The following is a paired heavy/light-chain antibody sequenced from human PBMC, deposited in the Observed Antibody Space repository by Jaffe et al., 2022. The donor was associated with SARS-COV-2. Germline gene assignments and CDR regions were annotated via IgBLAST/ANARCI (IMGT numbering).Light chain of an antibody. Sequence: DIQLTQSPSFLSASVGDRVTITCRASQGISSYLAWYQQKPGKAPKLLIYAASTLQSGVPSRFSGSGSGTEFTLTISSLQPEDFATYYCQQLNSYPPTFGGGTKVEIK. CDR3: QQLNSYPPT. CDR2: AAS. V-gene: IGKV1-9*01. CDR1: QGISSY. J-gene: IGKJ4*01.
Heavy chain of an antibody. D-gene: IGHD6-19*01. J-gene: IGHJ4*02. CDR2: ISGSGGST. Sequence: EVQLLESGGGLVQPGGSLRLSCAASGFTFSSYAMSWVRQAPGKGLEWVSAISGSGGSTYYADSVKGRFTISRDNSKNTLYLQMNSLRAEDTAVYYCAKDLEAAVSPVAGWLVPRGPFDYWGQGTLVTVSS. V-gene: IGHV3-23*01. CDR3: AKDLEAAVSPVAGWLVPRGPFDY. CDR1: GFTFSSYA.